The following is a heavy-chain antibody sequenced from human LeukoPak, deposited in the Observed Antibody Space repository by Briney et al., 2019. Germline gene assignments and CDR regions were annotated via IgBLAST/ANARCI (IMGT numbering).Heavy chain of an antibody. D-gene: IGHD3-16*01. CDR1: GFTFNNFL. CDR3: VRDYVWGTENPDC. V-gene: IGHV3-7*01. J-gene: IGHJ4*02. Sequence: GGSLRLSCAGSGFTFNNFLMSWFRQAPGGRLEWVGNIKNDGTEKYYLDSLRGRFTISRDNAKQSVFLQMHSLRAEDTAVYFCVRDYVWGTENPDCWGQGTQVTVSS. CDR2: IKNDGTEK.